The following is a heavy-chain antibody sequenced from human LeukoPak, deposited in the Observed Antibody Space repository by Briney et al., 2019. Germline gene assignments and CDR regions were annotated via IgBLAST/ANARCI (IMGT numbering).Heavy chain of an antibody. CDR2: ISSSSSYI. Sequence: GGSLRLSCAASGFTFSSYSMNWVRQAPGKGLEWVSSISSSSSYIYYADSVKGRFTISRDNAKNSLYLQMNSLRAEDTAVYYCARGALSYYDSSGYPDYWGQGTLVTVSS. D-gene: IGHD3-22*01. CDR3: ARGALSYYDSSGYPDY. CDR1: GFTFSSYS. J-gene: IGHJ4*02. V-gene: IGHV3-21*01.